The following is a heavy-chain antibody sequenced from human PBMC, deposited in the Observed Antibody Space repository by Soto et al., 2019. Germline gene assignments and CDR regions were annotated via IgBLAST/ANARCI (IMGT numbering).Heavy chain of an antibody. D-gene: IGHD6-6*01. J-gene: IGHJ4*02. CDR1: GFTFDDYA. V-gene: IGHV3-9*01. Sequence: EVQLVESGGGLVQPGRSLRLSCAASGFTFDDYAMHWVRQAPGKGLEWVSGISWNSGSIGYADSVKGRFTISRDNAKNSLNLQSNSLRAEDTALYYCAKSSSYVGDFDYWGQGTLVTVSS. CDR2: ISWNSGSI. CDR3: AKSSSYVGDFDY.